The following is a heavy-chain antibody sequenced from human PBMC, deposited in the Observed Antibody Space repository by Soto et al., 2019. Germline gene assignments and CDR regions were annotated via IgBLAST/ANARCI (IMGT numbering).Heavy chain of an antibody. V-gene: IGHV4-34*01. J-gene: IGHJ4*02. CDR2: INHSGGT. CDR1: GLSFIACD. Sequence: SDTLSLTCALYGLSFIACDWCWILQPPGKGLEWIGEINHSGGTSYNPSLRSRVTISVDTSKSQFSLKLTSVTAADRAVYYWARVRVDTDDSRACDEYWGQAT. CDR3: ARVRVDTDDSRACDEY. D-gene: IGHD3-22*01.